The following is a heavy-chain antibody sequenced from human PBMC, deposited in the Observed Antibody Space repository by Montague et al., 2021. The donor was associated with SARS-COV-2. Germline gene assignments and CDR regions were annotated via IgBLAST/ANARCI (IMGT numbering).Heavy chain of an antibody. CDR2: IYGATGRT. CDR1: GFTFSSSA. V-gene: IGHV3-23*03. Sequence: SLRLSCAASGFTFSSSALSWVRQAPGKGLEWVSNIYGATGRTFYADSVKGRFTMSRGNSKNTLYLQMNSLRVDDTAVYYCAKVDSVFPWGQGTLVTVSS. J-gene: IGHJ4*02. CDR3: AKVDSVFP. D-gene: IGHD3/OR15-3a*01.